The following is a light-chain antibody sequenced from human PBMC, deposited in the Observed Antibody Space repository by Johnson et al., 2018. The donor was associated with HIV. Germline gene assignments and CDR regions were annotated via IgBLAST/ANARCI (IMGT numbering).Light chain of an antibody. V-gene: IGLV1-51*02. J-gene: IGLJ1*01. CDR3: GTWDSNLRVDVV. CDR2: EDD. Sequence: QPVLTQPPSVSAAPGQKVTISCSGSSSNIGKNHVSWYQQLPGTAPKLLVYEDDKRPSDIPDRFSGSKSGTSATLGITGLQPGDEADYDCGTWDSNLRVDVVFCTGTKVTVL. CDR1: SSNIGKNH.